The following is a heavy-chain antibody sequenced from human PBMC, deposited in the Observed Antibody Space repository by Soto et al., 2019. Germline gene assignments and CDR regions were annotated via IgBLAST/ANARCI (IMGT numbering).Heavy chain of an antibody. J-gene: IGHJ3*02. CDR3: AHHHSAAGTDDFDI. D-gene: IGHD1-1*01. CDR2: LYWDDDK. V-gene: IGHV2-5*02. CDR1: GFSLSTSGVG. Sequence: QITLKESGPTLVKPTQPLTLTCTFSGFSLSTSGVGVGWIRQPPGKALEWLALLYWDDDKRYSPSLKSRLTITKDSSKNQVVLTLTNMDPVDTAAYYCAHHHSAAGTDDFDIWGQATMVTVSS.